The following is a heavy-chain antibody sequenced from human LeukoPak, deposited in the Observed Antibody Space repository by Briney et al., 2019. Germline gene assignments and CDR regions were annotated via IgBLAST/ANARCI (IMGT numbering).Heavy chain of an antibody. V-gene: IGHV3-23*01. CDR2: ISGSSSTT. D-gene: IGHD2-2*01. CDR1: GFIFSSYA. CDR3: AKGMEWVVVPAALDV. Sequence: GGSLRLSCAASGFIFSSYAMSWVRQAPGKGLERVSAISGSSSTTFYADSVKGRFTISRDNSMDTLFLQMNSLRAEDTAVYYCAKGMEWVVVPAALDVWGQGTTVTVSS. J-gene: IGHJ6*02.